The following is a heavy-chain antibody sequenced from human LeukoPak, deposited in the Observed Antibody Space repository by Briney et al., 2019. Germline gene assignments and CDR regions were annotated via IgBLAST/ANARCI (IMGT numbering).Heavy chain of an antibody. CDR1: GFTFSSYG. J-gene: IGHJ4*02. D-gene: IGHD5-12*01. CDR2: IWYDGSNK. V-gene: IGHV3-33*01. Sequence: GGSLRLSCAASGFTFSSYGMHWVRQAPGKGLEGVAAIWYDGSNKYYADSVKGRFTISRDNSKNTLYLQMNSLRAEDTAVYYCARDRGYSGYGPDYWGQGTLVTVSS. CDR3: ARDRGYSGYGPDY.